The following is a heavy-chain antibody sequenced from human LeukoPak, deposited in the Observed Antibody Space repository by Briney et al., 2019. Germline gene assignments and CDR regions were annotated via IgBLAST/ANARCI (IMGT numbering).Heavy chain of an antibody. Sequence: ASVKVSCKASGYTFTSYGISWVRQAPGQGLEWMGGIIPIFGTANYAQKFQGRVTITTDESTSTAYMELSSLRSEDTAVYYCARGKGPYFATVTTIFDYWGQGTLVTVSS. CDR2: IIPIFGTA. J-gene: IGHJ4*02. D-gene: IGHD4-17*01. CDR1: GYTFTSYG. CDR3: ARGKGPYFATVTTIFDY. V-gene: IGHV1-69*05.